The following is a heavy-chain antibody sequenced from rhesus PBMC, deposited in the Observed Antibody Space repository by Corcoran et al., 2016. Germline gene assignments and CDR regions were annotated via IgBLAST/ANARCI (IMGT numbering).Heavy chain of an antibody. CDR1: GYSIRIGYS. J-gene: IGHJ5-1*01. Sequence: QVQLQESGPGLVKPSETLSLTCAVSGYSIRIGYSWNWFRQPPGKGLEWIWSIYCSGGSNYLNPSLKSRVTLSVDTSKNQFSLKLSSVTAADTAVYYCARDPDNRFDVWGPGVLVTVSS. CDR2: IYCSGGSN. V-gene: IGHV4S14*01. CDR3: ARDPDNRFDV.